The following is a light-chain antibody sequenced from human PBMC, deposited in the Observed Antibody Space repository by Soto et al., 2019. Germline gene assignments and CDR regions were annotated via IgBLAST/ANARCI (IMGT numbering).Light chain of an antibody. V-gene: IGLV2-14*01. J-gene: IGLJ1*01. CDR3: SSYTSSSTPYV. CDR1: SSDVGGYNY. CDR2: DVS. Sequence: QAALTQPASVSGSPGQSITISCNGTSSDVGGYNYVSWYQQHPGKAPKLMIYDVSKRPSGVSNRFSGSKSGNTASLTISGLHAEDEADYYCSSYTSSSTPYVFGTGTKVTVL.